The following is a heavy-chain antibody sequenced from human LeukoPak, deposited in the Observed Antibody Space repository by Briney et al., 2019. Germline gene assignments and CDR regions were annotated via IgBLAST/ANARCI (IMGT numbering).Heavy chain of an antibody. D-gene: IGHD6-19*01. Sequence: GGSLRLPCAASGFTLNDYYMSGIRQAPGKALVWVSDIGSSDNRISYADSVKGRFTISRDIAKNSLYLQVNSLRAEDTAVYYCAREIVAGTFDSWGQGTLVTVSS. J-gene: IGHJ4*02. CDR3: AREIVAGTFDS. CDR2: IGSSDNRI. CDR1: GFTLNDYY. V-gene: IGHV3-11*01.